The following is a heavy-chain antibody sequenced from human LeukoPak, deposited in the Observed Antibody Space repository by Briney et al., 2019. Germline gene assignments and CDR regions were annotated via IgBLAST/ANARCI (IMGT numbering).Heavy chain of an antibody. CDR3: AKGSSSIGAFGRERPKYYFDS. CDR1: ESTFDHA. CDR2: ISWNSGSI. D-gene: IGHD6-6*01. Sequence: GGSLRLSCTASESTFDHAMHWVRQAPGKGLEWVSGISWNSGSIGYADSVKGRFTISRDNSKNTLYLQMNSLRVEDTAIYYCAKGSSSIGAFGRERPKYYFDSWGQGTLVTVSS. J-gene: IGHJ4*02. V-gene: IGHV3-9*01.